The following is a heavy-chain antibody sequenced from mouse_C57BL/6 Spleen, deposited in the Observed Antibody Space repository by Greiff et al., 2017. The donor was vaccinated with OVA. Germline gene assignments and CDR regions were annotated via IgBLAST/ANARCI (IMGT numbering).Heavy chain of an antibody. CDR2: INPYNGGT. D-gene: IGHD2-10*02. Sequence: EVKLQESGPVLVKPGASVKMSCKASGYTFTDYYMNWVKQSHGKSLEWIGVINPYNGGTSYNQKFKGKATLTVDKSSSTAYMELNSLTSEDSAVYYCARRGVWDDFYYAMDYWGQGTSVTVSS. CDR3: ARRGVWDDFYYAMDY. V-gene: IGHV1-19*01. J-gene: IGHJ4*01. CDR1: GYTFTDYY.